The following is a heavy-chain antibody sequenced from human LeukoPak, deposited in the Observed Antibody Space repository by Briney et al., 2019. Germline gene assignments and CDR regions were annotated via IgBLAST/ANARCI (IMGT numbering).Heavy chain of an antibody. V-gene: IGHV3-23*01. J-gene: IGHJ4*02. CDR1: GFPFSSYA. D-gene: IGHD2-15*01. CDR3: AKDGRIDY. Sequence: GGSLSLSWPAPGFPFSSYAMSWVRQAPGKGLEWVSAISGSGGSTYYADSVKGRFTISRDNSKNTLYLQMNSLRAEDTAVYYCAKDGRIDYWGQGTLVTVSS. CDR2: ISGSGGST.